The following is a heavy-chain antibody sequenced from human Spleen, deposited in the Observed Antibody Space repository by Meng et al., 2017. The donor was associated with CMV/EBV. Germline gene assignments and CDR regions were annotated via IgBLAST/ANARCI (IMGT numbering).Heavy chain of an antibody. CDR2: IDPNNGDT. D-gene: IGHD2-15*01. Sequence: SGYRVNDFQINWVRQAPGQGLEWLGWIDPNNGDTKYAQKFQDRVIMTSDASTRTVYMELRNLRGDDRAVYYCARDGPYCSVGGCYFDFWGQGSLVTVSS. V-gene: IGHV1-2*02. J-gene: IGHJ4*02. CDR3: ARDGPYCSVGGCYFDF. CDR1: GYRVNDFQ.